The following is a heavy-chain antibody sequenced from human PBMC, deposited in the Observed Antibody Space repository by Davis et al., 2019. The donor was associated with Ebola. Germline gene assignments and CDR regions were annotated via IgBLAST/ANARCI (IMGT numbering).Heavy chain of an antibody. Sequence: GGSLRLSCAASGFTVSSNYMSWVRQAPGKGLEWVSVIYSGGSTYYADSVKGRFTISRDNSKNTLYLQMNSLKTEDTAVYYCTTELLRFLEWWGTGRGPRAFDYWGQGTLVTVSS. J-gene: IGHJ4*02. D-gene: IGHD3-3*01. CDR1: GFTVSSNY. CDR2: IYSGGST. CDR3: TTELLRFLEWWGTGRGPRAFDY. V-gene: IGHV3-53*01.